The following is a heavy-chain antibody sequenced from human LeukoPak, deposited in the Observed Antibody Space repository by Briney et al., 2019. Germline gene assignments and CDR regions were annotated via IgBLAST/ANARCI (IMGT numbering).Heavy chain of an antibody. CDR3: ARHLATATSAFDS. V-gene: IGHV4-59*01. CDR2: IFYSGST. J-gene: IGHJ4*02. Sequence: SETLSLTCVVSGVSISNYYWSWIRQPPGEGLEWIGYIFYSGSTNYNPSLKSRVTISVDSSRNQFSLKMNSVTTADTAVYYCARHLATATSAFDSWGRGTLVTVSS. CDR1: GVSISNYY. D-gene: IGHD1-26*01.